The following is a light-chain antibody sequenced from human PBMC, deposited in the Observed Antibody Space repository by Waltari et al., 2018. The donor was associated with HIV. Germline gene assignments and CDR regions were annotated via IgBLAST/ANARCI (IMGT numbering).Light chain of an antibody. CDR2: DVT. Sequence: QSALTQPRSVSGSPGQSVTISCTGTSSDVGGYSYVSWYQPHPAKAPKVLIYDVTKRPSGSPDRFSVSNSGNTASLTISVLQAEDEADYYCCSYAGSYKYILGSGTKVTVL. CDR3: CSYAGSYKYI. V-gene: IGLV2-11*01. J-gene: IGLJ1*01. CDR1: SSDVGGYSY.